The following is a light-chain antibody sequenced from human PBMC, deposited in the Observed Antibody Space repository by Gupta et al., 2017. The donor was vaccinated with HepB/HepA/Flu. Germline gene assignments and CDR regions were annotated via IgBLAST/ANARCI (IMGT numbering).Light chain of an antibody. Sequence: QAVLTQEPSLTVSPGGTVTLTCGSSTGPVTSGHDPYWFQQKPGQVPMTLIYHTNKKHSWTPARFSAALLGGRAALTLSGAQPADESYYYCVLAYNGAVIFGGGTRLTVL. CDR3: VLAYNGAVI. V-gene: IGLV7-46*01. CDR2: HTN. CDR1: TGPVTSGHD. J-gene: IGLJ2*01.